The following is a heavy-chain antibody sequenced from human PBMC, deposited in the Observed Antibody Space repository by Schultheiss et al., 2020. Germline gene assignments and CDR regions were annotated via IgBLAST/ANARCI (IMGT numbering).Heavy chain of an antibody. Sequence: ASVKVSCKASGYTFTGYYMHWVRQAPGKGLEWMGGFDPEDGETIYAQKFQGRVTMTEDTSTDTAYMELSSLRSEDTAVYYCATDLFIVLPAARNYFDYWGQGTLVTVSS. V-gene: IGHV1-24*01. CDR2: FDPEDGET. J-gene: IGHJ4*02. CDR1: GYTFTGYY. D-gene: IGHD2-2*01. CDR3: ATDLFIVLPAARNYFDY.